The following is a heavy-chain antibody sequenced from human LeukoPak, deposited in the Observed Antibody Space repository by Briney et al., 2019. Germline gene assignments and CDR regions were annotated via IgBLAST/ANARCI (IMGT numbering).Heavy chain of an antibody. D-gene: IGHD3-9*01. CDR2: IYYSGST. CDR3: ARTPYDILTGYYKFDY. V-gene: IGHV4-59*01. CDR1: GGSISSYY. Sequence: SETLSLTCTVSGGSISSYYWSWIWQPPGKGLEWIGYIYYSGSTNYNPSLKSRVTISVDTSKNQFSLKLSSVTAADTAVYYCARTPYDILTGYYKFDYWGQGTLVTVSS. J-gene: IGHJ4*02.